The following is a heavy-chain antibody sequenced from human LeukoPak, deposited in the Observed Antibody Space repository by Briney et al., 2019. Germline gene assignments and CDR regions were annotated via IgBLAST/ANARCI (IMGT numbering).Heavy chain of an antibody. Sequence: ASVKVSCKASGYIFTSNGINWVRQAPGQGLEWMGWINTHNGNTDYAQKLQGRVTMTTDTSTTTAYMELRSLRSDDTAVYYCARDRQTNWFDPWGQGTLVTVSP. CDR3: ARDRQTNWFDP. J-gene: IGHJ5*02. V-gene: IGHV1-18*01. CDR1: GYIFTSNG. CDR2: INTHNGNT.